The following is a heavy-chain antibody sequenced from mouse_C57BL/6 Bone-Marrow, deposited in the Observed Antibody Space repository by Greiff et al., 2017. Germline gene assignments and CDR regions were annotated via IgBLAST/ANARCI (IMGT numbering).Heavy chain of an antibody. Sequence: QVQLQQSGAELVRPGASVKLSCKASGYTFTDYYINWVKQRPGQGLEWIARIYPGSGNTYYNEKFKGKATFTADTSSNTAYMQLSSLTTEDSAIYYCARWGYAMDYWGQGTSVTVSS. CDR2: IYPGSGNT. CDR1: GYTFTDYY. V-gene: IGHV1-76*01. CDR3: ARWGYAMDY. J-gene: IGHJ4*01.